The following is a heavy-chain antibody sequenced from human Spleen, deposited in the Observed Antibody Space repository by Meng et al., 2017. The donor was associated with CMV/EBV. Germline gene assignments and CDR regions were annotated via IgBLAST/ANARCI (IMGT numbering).Heavy chain of an antibody. D-gene: IGHD5-18*01. CDR1: FTFINYW. CDR2: IRYDGSDK. CDR3: ARQAEHSYGYRGDWNFDL. Sequence: FTFINYWMTWVRQAPGKGLEWVAFIRYDGSDKYYAESVKGRFTISRDKSKNTLYLQMNSLRAEDTAVYYCARQAEHSYGYRGDWNFDLWGRGTLVTVSS. V-gene: IGHV3-30*02. J-gene: IGHJ2*01.